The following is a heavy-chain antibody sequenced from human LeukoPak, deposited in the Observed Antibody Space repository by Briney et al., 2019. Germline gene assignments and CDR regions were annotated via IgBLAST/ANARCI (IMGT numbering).Heavy chain of an antibody. D-gene: IGHD6-13*01. CDR2: IYSGGST. J-gene: IGHJ4*02. V-gene: IGHV3-53*01. Sequence: GGSLRLSCAASGFTVSSNYMSWVRQAPGKGLEWVSVIYSGGSTYYADSVKGRFTISRDNSKNTLYLQMNSLRAEDTAVYYCARASLAAAGAFDYWGPGTLVTVSS. CDR1: GFTVSSNY. CDR3: ARASLAAAGAFDY.